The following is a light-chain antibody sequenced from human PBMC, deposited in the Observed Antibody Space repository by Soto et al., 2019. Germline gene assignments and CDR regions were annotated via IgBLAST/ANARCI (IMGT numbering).Light chain of an antibody. V-gene: IGKV1-5*03. CDR2: QAS. CDR1: QDISRS. Sequence: TQSPGTLSLSPGERATLSCRASQDISRSLAWYQQKPGQAPKLLMYQASNLEREVPSRFSGSESGTELTLTIISLQPDDFETYYCQQYKRYSPYTFGQGTKLEI. CDR3: QQYKRYSPYT. J-gene: IGKJ2*01.